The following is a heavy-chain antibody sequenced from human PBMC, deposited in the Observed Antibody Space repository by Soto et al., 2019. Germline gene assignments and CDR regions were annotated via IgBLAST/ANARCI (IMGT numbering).Heavy chain of an antibody. CDR1: GFTVSSNC. CDR2: IYSGGST. CDR3: VKSSSWYQGLAFDY. Sequence: GGFLRLSCAASGFTVSSNCMSWVRQAPGKGLEWVSVIYSGGSTYYADSVKGRFTISRDNSKNTLYLQMNSLRAEDTAVYYCVKSSSWYQGLAFDYWGQGTLVTVSS. D-gene: IGHD6-13*01. V-gene: IGHV3-66*01. J-gene: IGHJ4*02.